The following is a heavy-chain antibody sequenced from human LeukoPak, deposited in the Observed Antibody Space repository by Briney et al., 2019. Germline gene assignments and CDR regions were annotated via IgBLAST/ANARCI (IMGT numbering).Heavy chain of an antibody. V-gene: IGHV4-39*01. D-gene: IGHD3-10*01. CDR3: ARRRLIGELVDY. CDR2: IYYSGST. CDR1: GGSISSNSYY. Sequence: SETLSLTCAVSGGSISSNSYYWGWIRQPPGKGLEWIGSIYYSGSTYYNPSLKSRVTISVDTSKNQFSLKLSSVTAADTAVYYCARRRLIGELVDYWGQGTLVTVSS. J-gene: IGHJ4*02.